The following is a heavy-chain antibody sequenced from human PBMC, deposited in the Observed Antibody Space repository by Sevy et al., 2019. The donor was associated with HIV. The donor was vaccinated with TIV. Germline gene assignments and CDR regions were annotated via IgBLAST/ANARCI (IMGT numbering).Heavy chain of an antibody. V-gene: IGHV3-74*01. CDR2: INSHGTNT. Sequence: GGSLRLSCAVSGFTFGSHWMFWVRQAPGKGLVWVAHINSHGTNTNYADSVKGRFAISRDNTKNTIYLQMNSLRAEDTAVYYCARGQLLQFLEWPSYGLDVWGQGTTVTVSS. CDR3: ARGQLLQFLEWPSYGLDV. D-gene: IGHD3-3*01. J-gene: IGHJ6*02. CDR1: GFTFGSHW.